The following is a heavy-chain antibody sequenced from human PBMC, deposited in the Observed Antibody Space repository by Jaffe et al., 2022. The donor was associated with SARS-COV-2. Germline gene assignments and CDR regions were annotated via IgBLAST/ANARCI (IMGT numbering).Heavy chain of an antibody. D-gene: IGHD1-26*01. CDR3: AREGIVGATTGLDY. CDR1: GFAFNNYG. V-gene: IGHV3-33*01. J-gene: IGHJ4*02. Sequence: QVQLVESGGGVVQPGRSLRLSCAASGFAFNNYGIHWVRQAPGKGLEWVAVIWHDGNNKYYADSVKGRFTISRDNSKNTLYLQMNSLRAEDTAMYYCAREGIVGATTGLDYWGQGTLVTVSS. CDR2: IWHDGNNK.